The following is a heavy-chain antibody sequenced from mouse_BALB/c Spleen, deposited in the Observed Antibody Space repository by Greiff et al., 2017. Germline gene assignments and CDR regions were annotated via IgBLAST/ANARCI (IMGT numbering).Heavy chain of an antibody. CDR3: AREGYGSSSYAMDY. Sequence: VQLQESGAELVRPGTSVKVSCKASGYAFTNYLIEWVKQRPGQGLEWIGVINPGSGGTNYNEKFKGKATLTADKSSSTAYMQLSSLTSDDSAVYFCAREGYGSSSYAMDYWGQGTSVTVSS. J-gene: IGHJ4*01. V-gene: IGHV1-54*01. D-gene: IGHD1-1*01. CDR1: GYAFTNYL. CDR2: INPGSGGT.